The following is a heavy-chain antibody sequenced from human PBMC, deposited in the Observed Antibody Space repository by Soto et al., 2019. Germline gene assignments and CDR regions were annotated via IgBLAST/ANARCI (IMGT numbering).Heavy chain of an antibody. J-gene: IGHJ4*02. CDR2: IYWDDDK. D-gene: IGHD3-22*01. CDR1: GFSLSASGVG. Sequence: QITLKESGPTLVKPTQTLTLTCTFSGFSLSASGVGVGWIRQPPGKALEWLALIYWDDDKRYSPSLKSRLTITKDTSKNQVVHTMTNMDPVDTATYSCVYRRTHDYDDRGGPFEYWGQGTLVTVSS. V-gene: IGHV2-5*02. CDR3: VYRRTHDYDDRGGPFEY.